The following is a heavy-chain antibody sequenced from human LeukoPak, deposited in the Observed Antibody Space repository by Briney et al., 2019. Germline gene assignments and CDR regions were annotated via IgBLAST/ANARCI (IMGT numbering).Heavy chain of an antibody. CDR2: ISYDGSNT. V-gene: IGHV3-33*01. D-gene: IGHD1-26*01. J-gene: IGHJ4*02. Sequence: GRSLRLSCAASGFTFSFYGMHWVRQAPGKGLEWVAVISYDGSNTYYADSVKGRFTISRDNSRNTLYLQMNSLRAEDTAVYYCARGQRGASIVGATFDYFDYWGQGTLVTVSS. CDR1: GFTFSFYG. CDR3: ARGQRGASIVGATFDYFDY.